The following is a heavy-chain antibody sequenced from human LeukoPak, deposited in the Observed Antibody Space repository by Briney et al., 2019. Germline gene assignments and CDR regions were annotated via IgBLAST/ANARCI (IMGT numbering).Heavy chain of an antibody. CDR1: GYTFTGYY. Sequence: ASVKVSCKASGYTFTGYYMHWVRQAPGQGLEWMGWINPNSGGTNYAQKFQGRVTMTRDTSISTAYMELSRLRFDDTAVYYCARDLGGAMVRGVIWFDPWGQGTLVTVSS. CDR2: INPNSGGT. D-gene: IGHD3-10*01. J-gene: IGHJ5*02. V-gene: IGHV1-2*02. CDR3: ARDLGGAMVRGVIWFDP.